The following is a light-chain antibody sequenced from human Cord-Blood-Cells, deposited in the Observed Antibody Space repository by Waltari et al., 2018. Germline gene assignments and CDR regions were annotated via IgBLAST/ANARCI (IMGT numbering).Light chain of an antibody. V-gene: IGKV4-1*01. Sequence: DIVMTQSPDSLAVSLGERATINCKSSQSVLYSSNNKNYLAWYQQKPGQPPKLLIYLASTRESGVPDRFSGSGSGTDFTLTISSLQAEEVAVYYCQQYYSTPLTFGQGTKVEIK. CDR1: QSVLYSSNNKNY. J-gene: IGKJ1*01. CDR2: LAS. CDR3: QQYYSTPLT.